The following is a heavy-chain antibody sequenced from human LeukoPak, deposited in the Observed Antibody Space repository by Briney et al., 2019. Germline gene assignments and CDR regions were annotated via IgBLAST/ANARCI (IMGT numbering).Heavy chain of an antibody. D-gene: IGHD1-1*01. Sequence: GGSLRLSCAASGFTFSSYAMSWVRQAPGKGLEWVSAISGGGGSTYYADSVKGRFTISRDNSKNTPYLQMNSLRAEDTAVYYCAKDTSLSYPEDYFDYWGQGTLVTVPS. J-gene: IGHJ4*02. CDR2: ISGGGGST. CDR3: AKDTSLSYPEDYFDY. V-gene: IGHV3-23*01. CDR1: GFTFSSYA.